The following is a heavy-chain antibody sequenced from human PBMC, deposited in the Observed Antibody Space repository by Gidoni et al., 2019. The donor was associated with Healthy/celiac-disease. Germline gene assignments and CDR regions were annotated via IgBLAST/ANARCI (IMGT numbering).Heavy chain of an antibody. CDR3: ARDLTIFGVVNHNAFDI. CDR2: ISSSSSYT. D-gene: IGHD3-3*01. J-gene: IGHJ3*02. V-gene: IGHV3-11*06. CDR1: GFTSSDYY. Sequence: QVQLVESGGGLVKPGGSLRLSCAASGFTSSDYYLSWIRQAPGKGLEWVSYISSSSSYTNHADSVKGRFTISRDNAKNSLYLQMNSLRAEDTAVYYCARDLTIFGVVNHNAFDIWGQGTMVTVSS.